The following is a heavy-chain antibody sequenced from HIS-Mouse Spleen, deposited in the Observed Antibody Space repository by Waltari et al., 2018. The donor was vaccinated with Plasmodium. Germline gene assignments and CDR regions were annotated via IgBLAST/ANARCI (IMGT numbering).Heavy chain of an antibody. Sequence: QVQLQESGPGLVKPSAPLSLTCTVSGYSIISGYYWGRLRQPPGKGLEWIGSIYHSGSTYYNPSLKSRVTISVDTSKNQFSLKLSSVTAADTAVYYCARVDYGSGDYYYYYGMDVWGQGTTVTVSS. CDR2: IYHSGST. V-gene: IGHV4-38-2*02. D-gene: IGHD3-10*01. J-gene: IGHJ6*02. CDR1: GYSIISGYY. CDR3: ARVDYGSGDYYYYYGMDV.